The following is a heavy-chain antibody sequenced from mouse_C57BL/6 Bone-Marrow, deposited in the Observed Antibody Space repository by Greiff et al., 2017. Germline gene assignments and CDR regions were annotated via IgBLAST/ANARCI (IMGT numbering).Heavy chain of an antibody. V-gene: IGHV1-81*01. CDR1: GYTFTSYG. CDR2: IYPRSGNT. Sequence: QVQLQQSGAELARPGASVKMSCKASGYTFTSYGISWVKQRTGQGLEWIGEIYPRSGNTYYNVKFKGKATLTADKSSRTAYMAIRSLTSEDSEVYFCARRDYYLDYWGQGTTLTVSS. J-gene: IGHJ2*01. CDR3: ARRDYYLDY.